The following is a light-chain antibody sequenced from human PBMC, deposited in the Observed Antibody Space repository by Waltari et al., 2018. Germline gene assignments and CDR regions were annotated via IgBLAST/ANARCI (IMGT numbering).Light chain of an antibody. Sequence: QSVLTQPPSASETPGQRVTISCSGSRSNIGSNTVNWYQQLPGTAPKLLIYTNNQRPSGVPDRFSGSKSGTSASLAISGLQSEDEADYYCAAWDDSLNGFYVFGTGTKVTVL. CDR1: RSNIGSNT. J-gene: IGLJ1*01. CDR3: AAWDDSLNGFYV. CDR2: TNN. V-gene: IGLV1-44*01.